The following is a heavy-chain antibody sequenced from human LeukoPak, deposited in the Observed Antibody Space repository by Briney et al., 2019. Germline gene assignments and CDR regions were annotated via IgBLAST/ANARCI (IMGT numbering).Heavy chain of an antibody. D-gene: IGHD2-2*01. V-gene: IGHV4-59*01. J-gene: IGHJ6*02. CDR2: IQYSGST. Sequence: SETLSLTCSVSDGSISNYYWTWIRQPPGKGLEWIGNIQYSGSTNFNPSLKSRVTVSVDTSNNQVSLQLRPVTAADTAVYYCARDSGLGYCSTTSCSYGMDVWGQGDTVFVS. CDR1: DGSISNYY. CDR3: ARDSGLGYCSTTSCSYGMDV.